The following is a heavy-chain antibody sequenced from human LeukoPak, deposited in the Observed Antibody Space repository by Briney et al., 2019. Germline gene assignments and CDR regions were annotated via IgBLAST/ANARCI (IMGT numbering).Heavy chain of an antibody. J-gene: IGHJ4*01. D-gene: IGHD1-26*01. Sequence: GGSLRLSCAASGFTLSRNDMSWVRQAPGKWLEWVSGISRYGTKTYYADSVEGRFTISSDSSKDTLYLQMNSRRDEDTAVYDCAKAGSIRLFHYWGQGTLVTVSS. CDR1: GFTLSRND. V-gene: IGHV3-23*01. CDR2: ISRYGTKT. CDR3: AKAGSIRLFHY.